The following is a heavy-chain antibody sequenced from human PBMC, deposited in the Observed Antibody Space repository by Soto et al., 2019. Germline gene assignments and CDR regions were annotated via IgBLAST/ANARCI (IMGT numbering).Heavy chain of an antibody. Sequence: QITLKESGPTLVKPTQTLTLTCTFSGFSLSTSGVGVGWIRQPPGKALEWLALIYWDDDKRYTPSLKSRLTITKDTSKNQVVLTMTNMDPVDTATYHCAHYGDYRTAFDIWGQGTMVTVSS. CDR2: IYWDDDK. CDR1: GFSLSTSGVG. V-gene: IGHV2-5*02. J-gene: IGHJ3*02. D-gene: IGHD4-17*01. CDR3: AHYGDYRTAFDI.